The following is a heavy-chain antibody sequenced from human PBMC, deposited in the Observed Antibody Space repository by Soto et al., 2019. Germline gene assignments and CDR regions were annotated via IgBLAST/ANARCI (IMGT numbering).Heavy chain of an antibody. V-gene: IGHV3-21*01. CDR1: RFRFSDYT. CDR3: ARRGSEVTTGGGALDM. J-gene: IGHJ3*02. CDR2: ISIISTYI. D-gene: IGHD4-17*01. Sequence: EVELVESGGGLVKPGGSLRLSCQASRFRFSDYTMTWVRQAPGKGLEWVSSISIISTYIYYGDSVKGRFTISRDNAKNSLYLQMNSLRVEDTAVYYCARRGSEVTTGGGALDMWGQGTMVTVSS.